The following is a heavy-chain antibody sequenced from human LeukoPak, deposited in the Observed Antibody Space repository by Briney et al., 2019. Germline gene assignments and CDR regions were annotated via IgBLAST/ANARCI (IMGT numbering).Heavy chain of an antibody. D-gene: IGHD5-24*01. CDR1: GFTVSSNY. CDR2: ISYDGSNK. V-gene: IGHV3-30-3*01. Sequence: GGSLRLSCAASGFTVSSNYMSWVRQAPGKGLEWVAVISYDGSNKYYADSVKGRFTISRDNSKNTLYLQMNSLRAEDTAVYYCARGIVATIFSFDYWGQGTLVTVSS. J-gene: IGHJ4*02. CDR3: ARGIVATIFSFDY.